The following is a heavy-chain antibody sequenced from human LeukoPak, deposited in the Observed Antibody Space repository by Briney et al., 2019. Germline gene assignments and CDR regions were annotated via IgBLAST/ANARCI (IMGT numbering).Heavy chain of an antibody. CDR1: GLTFNTYA. V-gene: IGHV3-23*01. D-gene: IGHD5-18*01. J-gene: IGHJ4*02. CDR2: ISGSGGST. CDR3: AKGYRAGAGY. Sequence: GGSLRLSCAASGLTFNTYAMNWVRQAPGKGLEWVSGISGSGGSTYYEDSVKGRFTISRDNSKNTRYLQMNSLRAEDTAVYYCAKGYRAGAGYWGQGTLVTVSS.